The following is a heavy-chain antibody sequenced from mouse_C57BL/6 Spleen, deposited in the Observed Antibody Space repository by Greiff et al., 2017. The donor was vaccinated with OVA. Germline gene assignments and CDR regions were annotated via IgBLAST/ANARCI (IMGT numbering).Heavy chain of an antibody. CDR3: ARGGTFDY. Sequence: EVKLQESGGGLVKPGGSLKLSCAASGFTFSDYGMHWVRQAPEKGLEWVAYISSGSSTIYYADTVTGRFTISRDNAKNTLFLQMTSLRSEDTAMYYCARGGTFDYWGQGTTLTVSS. CDR2: ISSGSSTI. V-gene: IGHV5-17*01. D-gene: IGHD2-14*01. J-gene: IGHJ2*01. CDR1: GFTFSDYG.